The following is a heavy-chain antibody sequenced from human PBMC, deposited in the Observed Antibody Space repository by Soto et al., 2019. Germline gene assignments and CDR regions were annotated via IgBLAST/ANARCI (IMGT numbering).Heavy chain of an antibody. CDR3: SIDSGYSSSGVAVY. CDR2: INSDGSST. D-gene: IGHD6-13*01. J-gene: IGHJ4*02. Sequence: PGGSLRLSCAASGFTFSSYWMHWVRQAPGRGLVWVSRINSDGSSTSYADSVKGRFTISRDNAKNTLYLQMNSLRAEDTAVYYCSIDSGYSSSGVAVYWGQGTLVTVSS. V-gene: IGHV3-74*01. CDR1: GFTFSSYW.